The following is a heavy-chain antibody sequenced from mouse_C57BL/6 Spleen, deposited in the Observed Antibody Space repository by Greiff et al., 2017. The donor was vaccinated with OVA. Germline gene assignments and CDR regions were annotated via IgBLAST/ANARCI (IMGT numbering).Heavy chain of an antibody. CDR1: GFTFSSYA. V-gene: IGHV5-4*01. CDR2: ISDGGSYT. CDR3: ARDSLPLYYAMDY. J-gene: IGHJ4*01. D-gene: IGHD6-5*01. Sequence: EVQRVESGGGLVKPGGSLKLSCAASGFTFSSYAMSWVRQTPEKRLEWVATISDGGSYTYYPDNVKGRFTISRDNAKNNLYLQMSHLKSEDTAMYYCARDSLPLYYAMDYWGQGTSVTVSS.